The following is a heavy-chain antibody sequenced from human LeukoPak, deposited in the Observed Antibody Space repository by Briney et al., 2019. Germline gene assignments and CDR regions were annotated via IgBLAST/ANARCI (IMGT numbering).Heavy chain of an antibody. CDR3: ARAKGGSYGFNFES. CDR2: VYSTGST. J-gene: IGHJ4*02. V-gene: IGHV4-59*12. D-gene: IGHD1-26*01. Sequence: PSETLSLTCSVSGDSLSPYYWNWIRQTPEKGLEWIGYVYSTGSTYYNPSLKSRVTISVDTSKNQFSLNLKSVTAADAAVYYCARAKGGSYGFNFESWGQGTRVSVSS. CDR1: GDSLSPYY.